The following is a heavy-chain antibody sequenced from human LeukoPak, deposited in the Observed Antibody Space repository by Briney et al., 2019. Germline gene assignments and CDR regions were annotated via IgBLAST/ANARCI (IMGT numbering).Heavy chain of an antibody. J-gene: IGHJ4*02. CDR3: ARAAPGQWLVL. V-gene: IGHV1-46*01. CDR1: GYTFTSYY. D-gene: IGHD6-19*01. Sequence: ASVKVSSKASGYTFTSYYMHWVRQAPGQGLEWMGIINPSGGSTSYAQKFQGRVTMTRDTSTSTVYMELSSLRSEDTAVYYCARAAPGQWLVLWGQGTLVTVSS. CDR2: INPSGGST.